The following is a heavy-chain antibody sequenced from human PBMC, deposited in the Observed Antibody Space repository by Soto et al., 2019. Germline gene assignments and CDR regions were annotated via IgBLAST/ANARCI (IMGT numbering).Heavy chain of an antibody. Sequence: SVTLSLTCTVSGGSISSYYWIWIRQPPGKGLEWIGYIYYSGSTNYNPSLKSRVTISVDTSKNQFSLKLSSVTAADTTVYYCARDADYGDLYFDYWGQGTLVTVSS. V-gene: IGHV4-59*01. CDR1: GGSISSYY. CDR3: ARDADYGDLYFDY. CDR2: IYYSGST. D-gene: IGHD4-17*01. J-gene: IGHJ4*02.